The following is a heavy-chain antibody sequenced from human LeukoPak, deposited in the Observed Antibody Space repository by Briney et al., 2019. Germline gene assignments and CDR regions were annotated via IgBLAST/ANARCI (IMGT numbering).Heavy chain of an antibody. Sequence: SETLSLTCTVSGGSISSYYWSWLRQPAGKGLEWLGRIYTSGSTNYNPSLKSRVTMSVDTSKNQFSLKLSSVTAADTAVYYCARERYCSSTSCYIGRAFDIWGQGTMVTVSS. CDR1: GGSISSYY. D-gene: IGHD2-2*02. J-gene: IGHJ3*02. CDR2: IYTSGST. V-gene: IGHV4-4*07. CDR3: ARERYCSSTSCYIGRAFDI.